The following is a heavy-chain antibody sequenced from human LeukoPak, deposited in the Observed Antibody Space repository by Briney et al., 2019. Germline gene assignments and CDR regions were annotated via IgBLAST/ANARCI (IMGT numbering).Heavy chain of an antibody. Sequence: PSESLALTCDVSGASISSDNWWNWVRQPPGKGLEWIGEIYHSGRTNYNQSLKSRVTMSVDKSKYQFSLKLSSVTAADTAVYFCTRRSPPSPNWFDPWGKGTLVIVSS. J-gene: IGHJ5*02. CDR2: IYHSGRT. CDR3: TRRSPPSPNWFDP. CDR1: GASISSDNW. V-gene: IGHV4-4*02.